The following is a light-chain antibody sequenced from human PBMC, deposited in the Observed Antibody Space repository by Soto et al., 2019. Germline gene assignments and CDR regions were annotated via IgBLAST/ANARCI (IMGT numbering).Light chain of an antibody. CDR1: GSDVGGYNY. CDR2: DVT. Sequence: QSALTQPASVSGSPGQSITISCTGTGSDVGGYNYVSWYQHHPGKAPKVLIYDVTSRPSGVSNRFSGSKSANTASLTISGLQAEDEADYYCGSYTTTSTWVFGGGTKLTVL. CDR3: GSYTTTSTWV. J-gene: IGLJ3*02. V-gene: IGLV2-14*03.